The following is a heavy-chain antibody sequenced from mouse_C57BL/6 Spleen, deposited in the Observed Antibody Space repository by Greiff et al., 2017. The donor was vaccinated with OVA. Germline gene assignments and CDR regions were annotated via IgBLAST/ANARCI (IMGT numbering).Heavy chain of an antibody. CDR1: GFTFSDYG. J-gene: IGHJ4*01. V-gene: IGHV5-17*01. D-gene: IGHD2-4*01. CDR2: ISSGSSTI. CDR3: ARGRLRDYYAMDY. Sequence: EVTLVESGGGLVKPGGSLKLSCAASGFTFSDYGMHWVRQAPEKGLEWVAYISSGSSTIYYADTVKGRFTISRDNAKNTLFLQMTSLRSEDTAMYYCARGRLRDYYAMDYWGQGTSVTVSS.